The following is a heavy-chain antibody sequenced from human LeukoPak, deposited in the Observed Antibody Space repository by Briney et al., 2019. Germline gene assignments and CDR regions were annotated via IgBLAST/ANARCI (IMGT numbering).Heavy chain of an antibody. CDR1: GFTFSSYA. D-gene: IGHD1-14*01. Sequence: GGSLRLSCAASGFTFSSYAMSWVRQAPGKGLEWVSVISGSGGTTYYADSVKGRFTISRDSSKDTLYLQMNGLRAEDTAVYYCAKVSGGGLYYDGMDVWGQGTTVTVSS. CDR2: ISGSGGTT. J-gene: IGHJ6*02. CDR3: AKVSGGGLYYDGMDV. V-gene: IGHV3-23*01.